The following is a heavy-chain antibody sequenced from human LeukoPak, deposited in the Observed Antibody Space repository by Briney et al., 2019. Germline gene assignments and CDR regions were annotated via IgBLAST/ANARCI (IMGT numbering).Heavy chain of an antibody. J-gene: IGHJ3*02. CDR1: GGSISSSDYY. CDR2: IYYSGST. Sequence: ASETLSLTCTVSGGSISSSDYYWSWIRQPPGKGLEWIGYIYYSGSTSYNPSLKSRVTISVDTSKNQFSLKLTPVTAADTAVYYCARGQWLPIDAFDIWGQGTMVTVSA. CDR3: ARGQWLPIDAFDI. D-gene: IGHD6-19*01. V-gene: IGHV4-30-4*02.